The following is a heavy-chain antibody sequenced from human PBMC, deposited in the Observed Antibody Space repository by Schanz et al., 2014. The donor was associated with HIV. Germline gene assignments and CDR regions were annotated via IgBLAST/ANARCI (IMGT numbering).Heavy chain of an antibody. D-gene: IGHD2-8*01. J-gene: IGHJ6*02. Sequence: QVQLEQSGAEVKKPGASVKVSCKASGYTFTDYYIHWVRQAPGQGLEWMGWINPNSGATDSAQKFQGRVTMTRDTSISTAFMELSSLRSDDTAVYYCARDTNFVLDVWGQGTTVTVSS. V-gene: IGHV1-2*02. CDR3: ARDTNFVLDV. CDR2: INPNSGAT. CDR1: GYTFTDYY.